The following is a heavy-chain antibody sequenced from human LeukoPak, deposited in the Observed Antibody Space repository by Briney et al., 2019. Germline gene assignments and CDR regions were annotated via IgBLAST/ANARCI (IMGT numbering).Heavy chain of an antibody. D-gene: IGHD2-21*02. V-gene: IGHV3-48*03. CDR2: ISSSGSTI. CDR3: AKYCGGDCYSGNY. Sequence: PGGSLRLSCAASGFTFSSYEMNWVRQAPGKGLEWVSYISSSGSTIYYADSVKGRFTISRGNAKNSLYLQMNSLRAEDTAVYYCAKYCGGDCYSGNYWGQGTLVTVSS. CDR1: GFTFSSYE. J-gene: IGHJ4*02.